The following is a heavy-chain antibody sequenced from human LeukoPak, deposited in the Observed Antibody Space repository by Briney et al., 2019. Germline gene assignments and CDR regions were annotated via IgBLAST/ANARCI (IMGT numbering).Heavy chain of an antibody. J-gene: IGHJ4*02. CDR3: ARGRIGRRGYCSSTSCRSRHFDY. Sequence: ASVKVSCKASGYTFTGYYMHWVRQAPGQGLEWMGWIDPNSGGTNYAQRFQGRVTMTRDTSISTAYMELSRLRSDDTAVYYCARGRIGRRGYCSSTSCRSRHFDYWGQGTLVTVSS. CDR2: IDPNSGGT. V-gene: IGHV1-2*02. CDR1: GYTFTGYY. D-gene: IGHD2-2*01.